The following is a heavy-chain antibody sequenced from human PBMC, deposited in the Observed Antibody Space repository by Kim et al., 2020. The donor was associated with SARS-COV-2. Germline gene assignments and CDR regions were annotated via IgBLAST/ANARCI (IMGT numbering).Heavy chain of an antibody. Sequence: RTYYTPSVTSRVTISLDTSKNQFSLKLSSVTAADTAVYYCARGGDLHFDYWGQGALVTVSS. V-gene: IGHV4-39*07. D-gene: IGHD3-10*01. CDR3: ARGGDLHFDY. CDR2: RT. J-gene: IGHJ4*02.